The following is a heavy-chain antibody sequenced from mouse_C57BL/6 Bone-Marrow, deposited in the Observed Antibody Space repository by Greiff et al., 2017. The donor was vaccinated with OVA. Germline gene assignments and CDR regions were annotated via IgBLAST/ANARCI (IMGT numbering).Heavy chain of an antibody. CDR3: ARHGIYSYAMDY. Sequence: VKLMESGAELARPGASVKLSCKASGYTFTSYGISWVKQRTGQGLEWIGEIYPRSGNTYYNEKFKGKATLTADKSSSTVYMELSRLTSEDSAVYFCARHGIYSYAMDYWGQGTSVTVSS. V-gene: IGHV1-81*01. J-gene: IGHJ4*01. CDR2: IYPRSGNT. D-gene: IGHD2-1*01. CDR1: GYTFTSYG.